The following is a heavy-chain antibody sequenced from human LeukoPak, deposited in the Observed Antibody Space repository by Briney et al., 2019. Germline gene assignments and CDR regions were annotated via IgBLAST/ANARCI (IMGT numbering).Heavy chain of an antibody. CDR2: ISSSSSYI. V-gene: IGHV3-21*01. CDR3: ARSLRWSGNWFDP. CDR1: GFTFSSYS. Sequence: GGSLRLSCAASGFTFSSYSMNWVRQAPGKGLEWVSSISSSSSYIYYADSVKGRFTIYRDNAKNSLYLQMNSLRAEDTAVYYCARSLRWSGNWFDPWGQGTLVTVSS. J-gene: IGHJ5*02. D-gene: IGHD4-23*01.